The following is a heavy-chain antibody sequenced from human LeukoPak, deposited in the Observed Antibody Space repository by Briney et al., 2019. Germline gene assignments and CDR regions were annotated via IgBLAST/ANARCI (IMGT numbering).Heavy chain of an antibody. V-gene: IGHV4-59*01. J-gene: IGHJ5*02. CDR1: GGSISSYY. CDR3: ARGRGEYSRYNWFDP. Sequence: KPSETLSLTCTVSGGSISSYYWSWIRQPPGKGLEWIGYIYYSGSTNYNPSLKSRVTISVDTSKNQFSLKLSSVTAVDTAVYYCARGRGEYSRYNWFDPWGQGTLVTVSS. D-gene: IGHD6-6*01. CDR2: IYYSGST.